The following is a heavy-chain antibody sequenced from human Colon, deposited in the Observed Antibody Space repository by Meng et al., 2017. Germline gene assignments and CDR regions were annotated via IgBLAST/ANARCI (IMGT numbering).Heavy chain of an antibody. CDR2: IGGSGGGT. Sequence: GGSLRLSCAASGFTFSSSAMSWVRQAPGKGLEWVSAIGGSGGGTYYADSVKGRFTISRDNSKNTLYLQMNSLRAEDTAVYYCAKRGYCSGGSCTWFDPWGQGTLVTVSS. D-gene: IGHD2-15*01. J-gene: IGHJ5*02. CDR3: AKRGYCSGGSCTWFDP. V-gene: IGHV3-23*01. CDR1: GFTFSSSA.